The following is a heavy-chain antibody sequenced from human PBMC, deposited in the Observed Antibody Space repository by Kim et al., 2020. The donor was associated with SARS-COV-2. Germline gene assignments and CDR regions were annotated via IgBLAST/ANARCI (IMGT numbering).Heavy chain of an antibody. Sequence: PVKGRFTISRDDSNNTLYLQMNSLKTEDTAVYYCTTDPSGLYYYYYGMDVWGQGTTVTVSS. CDR3: TTDPSGLYYYYYGMDV. J-gene: IGHJ6*02. V-gene: IGHV3-15*01. D-gene: IGHD3-10*01.